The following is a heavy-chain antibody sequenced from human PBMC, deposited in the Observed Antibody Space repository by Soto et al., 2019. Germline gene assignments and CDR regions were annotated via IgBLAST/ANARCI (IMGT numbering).Heavy chain of an antibody. CDR1: GYPFTTYD. J-gene: IGHJ4*02. D-gene: IGHD6-19*01. Sequence: QVQLVQSGAEVKKPGASVKVSCKASGYPFTTYDISWVRQAAGQGLEWMGWISLNSGHTDYAQRFQGRVTMTRNTSLSTAYMELTSLSSEDTAVYYCARGRGWRDYWGQGTLVTVSS. CDR2: ISLNSGHT. CDR3: ARGRGWRDY. V-gene: IGHV1-8*01.